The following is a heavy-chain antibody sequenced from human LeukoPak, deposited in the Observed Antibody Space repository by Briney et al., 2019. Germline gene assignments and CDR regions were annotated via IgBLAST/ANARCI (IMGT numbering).Heavy chain of an antibody. CDR1: GYTFTSYY. CDR3: ASASGFIAAAGAGFDY. V-gene: IGHV1-46*01. Sequence: ASVKVSCKASGYTFTSYYMHWVRQAPGQGLEWTGIINPSGGSTSYAQKFQGRVTMTRDTSTSTVYMELSSLRSEDTAVYYCASASGFIAAAGAGFDYWGQGTLVTVSS. D-gene: IGHD6-13*01. J-gene: IGHJ4*02. CDR2: INPSGGST.